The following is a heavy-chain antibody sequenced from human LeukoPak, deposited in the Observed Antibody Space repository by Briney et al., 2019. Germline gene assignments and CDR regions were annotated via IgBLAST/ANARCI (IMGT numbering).Heavy chain of an antibody. Sequence: ASVKVSCKASGYTFTSYYMHWVRQAPGQGLEWMGIINPSGGSTSYAQKFQGRVTMTRDTSTSTVYMELSSLRSEDTAVYYCARDQRYYDSSGPIHYYYYMDVWGKGTTVTVSS. CDR1: GYTFTSYY. CDR2: INPSGGST. CDR3: ARDQRYYDSSGPIHYYYYMDV. D-gene: IGHD3-22*01. J-gene: IGHJ6*03. V-gene: IGHV1-46*01.